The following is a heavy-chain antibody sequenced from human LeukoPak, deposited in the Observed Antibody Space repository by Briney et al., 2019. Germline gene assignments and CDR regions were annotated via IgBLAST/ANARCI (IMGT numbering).Heavy chain of an antibody. Sequence: PGGSLRLSCAASGFTFSSYSMNWVRQAPGKGLEWVSSISSSSSYIYYADSVKGRFTISRDNAKNSLYLQMNSLRAEDTAVYYCARDARQQLVRPLGYWGQGTLVTVSS. CDR3: ARDARQQLVRPLGY. V-gene: IGHV3-21*01. CDR1: GFTFSSYS. CDR2: ISSSSSYI. J-gene: IGHJ4*02. D-gene: IGHD6-13*01.